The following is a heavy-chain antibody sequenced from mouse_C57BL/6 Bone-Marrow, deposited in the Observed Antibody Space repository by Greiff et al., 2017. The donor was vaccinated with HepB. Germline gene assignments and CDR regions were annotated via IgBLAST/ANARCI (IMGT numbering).Heavy chain of an antibody. CDR1: GFTFSDFY. Sequence: EVQVVESGGGLVQSGRSLRLSCATSGFTFSDFYMEWVRQAPGKGLEWIAASRNKANDYTTEYSASVKGRFIVSRDTSQRILYLQMNALRAEDTAIYYCARGVTTVVAPYAMDYWGQGTSVPVSS. CDR3: ARGVTTVVAPYAMDY. J-gene: IGHJ4*01. D-gene: IGHD1-1*01. V-gene: IGHV7-1*01. CDR2: SRNKANDYTT.